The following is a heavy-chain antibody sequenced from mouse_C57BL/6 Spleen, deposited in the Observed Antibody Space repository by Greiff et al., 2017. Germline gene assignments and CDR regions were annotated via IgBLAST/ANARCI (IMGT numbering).Heavy chain of an antibody. Sequence: EVQLVESGPGLVKPSQSLSLTCSVTGYSITSGYYWNWIRQFPGNKLEWMGYISYDGSNNYNPSLKNRISITRDTSKNQFFLKLNSVTTEDTATYYCAREYDGYYHWYVDVWGTGTTVTVSS. V-gene: IGHV3-6*01. CDR3: AREYDGYYHWYVDV. J-gene: IGHJ1*03. CDR2: ISYDGSN. CDR1: GYSITSGYY. D-gene: IGHD2-3*01.